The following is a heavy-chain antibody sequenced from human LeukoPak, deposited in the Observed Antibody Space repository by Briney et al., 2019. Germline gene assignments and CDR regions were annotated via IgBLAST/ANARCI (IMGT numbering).Heavy chain of an antibody. V-gene: IGHV3-48*03. CDR3: ARRYGCYGDY. CDR1: GFTLSSYE. J-gene: IGHJ4*02. Sequence: PGGSLRLACAAAGFTLSSYEMRWGSQEAGKGMEWISYISSSCTTIYYADSVKRRFTISRANAKNSLYLQMNSLRAEDTAVYYCARRYGCYGDYWGQGTLVTVSS. D-gene: IGHD2-15*01. CDR2: ISSSCTTI.